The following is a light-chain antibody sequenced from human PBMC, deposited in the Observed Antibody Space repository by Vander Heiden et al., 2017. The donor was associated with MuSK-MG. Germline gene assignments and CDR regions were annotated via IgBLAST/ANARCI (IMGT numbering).Light chain of an antibody. V-gene: IGKV1D-12*01. CDR3: QQAISFPVT. CDR2: RAS. CDR1: QNIGDY. Sequence: DIQMTQSPSSVSASVGDKVTIACRASQNIGDYLAWYQQKPGKAPKFLIYRASTLQTGVPSRFSGSGFGTDFTLTISTLQPEDFAIYFCQQAISFPVTFGQGTRLEIK. J-gene: IGKJ5*01.